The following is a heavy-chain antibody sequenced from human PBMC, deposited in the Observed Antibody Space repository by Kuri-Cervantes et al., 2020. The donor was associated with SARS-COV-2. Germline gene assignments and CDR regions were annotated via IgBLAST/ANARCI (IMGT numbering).Heavy chain of an antibody. D-gene: IGHD3-3*01. CDR2: INPNSGGT. V-gene: IGHV1-2*04. CDR3: ARDQRDDFWSGHADY. CDR1: GYTFTGYY. Sequence: ASVKVSCKASGYTFTGYYMHWVRQAPGQGLEWMGWINPNSGGTNYAQKFQGWVTMTRDTSTSTAYMELSRLRSDDTAVYYCARDQRDDFWSGHADYWAREPWSPSPQ. J-gene: IGHJ4*02.